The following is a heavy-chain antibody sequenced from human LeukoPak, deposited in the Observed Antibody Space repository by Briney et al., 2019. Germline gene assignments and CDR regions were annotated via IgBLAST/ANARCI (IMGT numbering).Heavy chain of an antibody. CDR3: TSGRVLYGLDV. J-gene: IGHJ6*02. CDR1: GFTFSNYW. Sequence: GGALRLSCAASGFTFSNYWMHWVRQGPGKGLMWVSRIKSDGRETSSAESLEGRFTISRDNARNMLYLQMNSLRPEDTAIYYCTSGRVLYGLDVWGQGTTVTVSS. V-gene: IGHV3-74*01. CDR2: IKSDGRET.